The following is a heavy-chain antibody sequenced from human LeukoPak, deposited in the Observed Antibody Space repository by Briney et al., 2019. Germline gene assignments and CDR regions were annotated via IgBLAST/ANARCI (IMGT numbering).Heavy chain of an antibody. Sequence: PSETLSLTCTVSGGSISNYYWTWIRQPPGKGLEWIGDIYYSGSTNYNPSLKSRVTISVDTSKNQFSLKLSSLTAAATAMYYCARASDRLQPPDYWGQGTLVTVSS. CDR3: ARASDRLQPPDY. CDR2: IYYSGST. J-gene: IGHJ4*02. CDR1: GGSISNYY. V-gene: IGHV4-59*01. D-gene: IGHD4-11*01.